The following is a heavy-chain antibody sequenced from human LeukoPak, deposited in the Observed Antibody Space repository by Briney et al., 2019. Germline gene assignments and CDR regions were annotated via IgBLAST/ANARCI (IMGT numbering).Heavy chain of an antibody. D-gene: IGHD3-10*01. V-gene: IGHV4-34*01. J-gene: IGHJ5*02. CDR3: ARAGGPRAWFDP. Sequence: SETLSLTCAVYGGSFSGYYWSWIRQPPGKGLEWIGEINHNGSTNYNPSLKSRVTISVDTSKNQFSLRLSSVTAADTAVYYCARAGGPRAWFDPWGQGTLVTVSS. CDR2: INHNGST. CDR1: GGSFSGYY.